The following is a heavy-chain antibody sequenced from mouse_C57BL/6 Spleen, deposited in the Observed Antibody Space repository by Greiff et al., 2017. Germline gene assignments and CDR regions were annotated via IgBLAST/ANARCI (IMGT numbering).Heavy chain of an antibody. D-gene: IGHD1-1*01. CDR3: ARDYYEGYFDV. CDR2: IDPSDSYT. CDR1: GYTFTSYW. J-gene: IGHJ1*03. Sequence: VQLQQPGAELVRPGTSVKLSCKASGYTFTSYWMHWVKQRPGQGLEWIGVIDPSDSYTNYNQKFKGKATLTVDTSSSTAYMQLSSLASEDSAVYYCARDYYEGYFDVWGTGTTVTVSS. V-gene: IGHV1-59*01.